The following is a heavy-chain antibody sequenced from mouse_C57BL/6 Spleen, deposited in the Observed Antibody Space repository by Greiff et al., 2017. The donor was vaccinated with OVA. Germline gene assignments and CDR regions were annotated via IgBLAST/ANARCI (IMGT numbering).Heavy chain of an antibody. CDR2: ISSGSSTI. J-gene: IGHJ1*03. CDR3: ARRDGSSYRYFDV. CDR1: GFTFSDYG. D-gene: IGHD1-1*01. Sequence: EVQLVESGGGLVKPGGSLKLSCAASGFTFSDYGMHWVRQAPEKGLEWVAYISSGSSTIYYADPVKGRFTISRDNAKNTLFLQMTRLRSEDTAMYYCARRDGSSYRYFDVWGTGTTVTVSS. V-gene: IGHV5-17*01.